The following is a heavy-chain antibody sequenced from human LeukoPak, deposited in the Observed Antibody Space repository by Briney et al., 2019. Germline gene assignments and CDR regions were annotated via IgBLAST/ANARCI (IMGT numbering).Heavy chain of an antibody. Sequence: GGSLRLSCAASGFTFSDYYMSWIHQAPGKGLEWVSYISSSGSTIYYADSVKGRFTISRDNAKNSLYLQMNSLRAEDTAVYYCASYCSGGSCYSDFDYWGQGTLVTVSS. V-gene: IGHV3-11*01. CDR2: ISSSGSTI. J-gene: IGHJ4*02. CDR3: ASYCSGGSCYSDFDY. D-gene: IGHD2-15*01. CDR1: GFTFSDYY.